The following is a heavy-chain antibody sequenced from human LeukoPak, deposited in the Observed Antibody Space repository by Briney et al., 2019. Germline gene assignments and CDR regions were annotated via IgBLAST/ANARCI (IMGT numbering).Heavy chain of an antibody. CDR3: AKLSHPPVEDDSSDGWFDP. J-gene: IGHJ5*02. D-gene: IGHD3-22*01. Sequence: GGSLRLSCAASGFTFSSYAMSWVRQAPGKGLEWVSAISGSGGSTYYADSVKGRFTISRDNSKNTLYLQMNSLRAEDTAVYYCAKLSHPPVEDDSSDGWFDPWGQGTLVTVSS. CDR1: GFTFSSYA. CDR2: ISGSGGST. V-gene: IGHV3-23*01.